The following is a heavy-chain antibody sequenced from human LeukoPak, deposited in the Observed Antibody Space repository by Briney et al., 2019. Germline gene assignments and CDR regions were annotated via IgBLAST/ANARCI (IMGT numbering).Heavy chain of an antibody. CDR2: IYYSGST. V-gene: IGHV4-59*08. CDR3: ARHLGVTALYSYQYMDV. Sequence: KPSETLSLTCTVSGGSISSYYWSWIRQPPGKGLEWIGYIYYSGSTNYNPSLKSRVTISVDTSKNQFSLKLTSVTAADTAVYYCARHLGVTALYSYQYMDVWGKGTAVTVSS. D-gene: IGHD1-26*01. J-gene: IGHJ6*03. CDR1: GGSISSYY.